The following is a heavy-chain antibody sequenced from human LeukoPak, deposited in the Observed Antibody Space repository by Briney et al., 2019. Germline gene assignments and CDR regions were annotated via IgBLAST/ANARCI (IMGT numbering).Heavy chain of an antibody. Sequence: ASVKVSCKASGYTFTNFYIHWVRQAPGQGLEWMGWIHPTSGDTKYAQKFQGRVTMTSDPSTTTAYMELSRLRSDDTAVYYCARDRKQLVPLEKAFDIWGQGTMVTVSS. CDR1: GYTFTNFY. V-gene: IGHV1-2*02. CDR3: ARDRKQLVPLEKAFDI. J-gene: IGHJ3*02. D-gene: IGHD6-13*01. CDR2: IHPTSGDT.